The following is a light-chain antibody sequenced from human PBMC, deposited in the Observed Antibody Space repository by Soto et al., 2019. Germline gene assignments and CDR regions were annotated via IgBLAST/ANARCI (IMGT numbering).Light chain of an antibody. J-gene: IGKJ1*01. CDR3: QQYGSSGT. Sequence: ETVLTQSPGSLSLSPADSATLSCRASQSVSNNYVACYQQKPGPAPRLLIYGASKRATGIPDRFSGSGSGTDFPLTISRLEPEDFAVYYCQQYGSSGTFGQGTKVDIK. CDR2: GAS. CDR1: QSVSNNY. V-gene: IGKV3-20*01.